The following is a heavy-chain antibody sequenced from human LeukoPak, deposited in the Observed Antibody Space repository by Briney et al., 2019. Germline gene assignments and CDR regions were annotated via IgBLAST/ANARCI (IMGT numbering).Heavy chain of an antibody. CDR3: AGDFYYYDSSGYSQFYFDY. V-gene: IGHV4-31*03. J-gene: IGHJ4*02. D-gene: IGHD3-22*01. CDR2: IYYSGST. CDR1: GGSISSGGYY. Sequence: KPSQTLSLTCTVSGGSISSGGYYWSWIRQHPGKGLEWIGYIYYSGSTYYNPSLKSRVTISVDTSKNQFSLKLSSVTAADTAVYYCAGDFYYYDSSGYSQFYFDYWGQGTLVTVSS.